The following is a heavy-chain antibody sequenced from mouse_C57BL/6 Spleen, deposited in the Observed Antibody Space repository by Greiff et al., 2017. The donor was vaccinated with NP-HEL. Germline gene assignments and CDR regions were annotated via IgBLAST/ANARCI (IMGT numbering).Heavy chain of an antibody. CDR1: GYTFTDYN. CDR3: ARRYGSSRYYARDY. V-gene: IGHV1-18*01. D-gene: IGHD1-1*01. Sequence: EVQLQQSGPELVKPGASVKIPCKASGYTFTDYNMDWVKQSHGKSLEWIGDINPNNGGTIYNQKFKGKATLTVDKSSSTAYMELRSLTSEDTAVYYWARRYGSSRYYARDYWGQGTSVTVSS. J-gene: IGHJ4*01. CDR2: INPNNGGT.